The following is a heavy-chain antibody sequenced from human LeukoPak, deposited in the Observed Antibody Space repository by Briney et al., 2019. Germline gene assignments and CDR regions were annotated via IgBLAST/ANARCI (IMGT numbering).Heavy chain of an antibody. CDR3: ARDSSGWYEELWNFDY. CDR2: IYHSGST. Sequence: PSETLSLTCTVSGYSISSGYYWGWIRQPPGKGLEWIGSIYHSGSTYYNPSLKSRVTISVDTSKNQFSLKLSSVTAADTAAYYCARDSSGWYEELWNFDYWGQGTLVTVSS. V-gene: IGHV4-38-2*02. D-gene: IGHD6-19*01. CDR1: GYSISSGYY. J-gene: IGHJ4*02.